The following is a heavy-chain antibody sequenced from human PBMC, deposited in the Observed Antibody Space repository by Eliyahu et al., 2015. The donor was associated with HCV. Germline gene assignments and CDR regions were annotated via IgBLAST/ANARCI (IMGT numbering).Heavy chain of an antibody. CDR1: FHLXCLL. CDR2: ISSSGSTI. V-gene: IGHV3-69-1*01. CDR3: ARGGGTYYYDSSGFSDY. D-gene: IGHD3-22*01. J-gene: IGHJ4*02. Sequence: VQLVESGGGLVKPGGSLRLSCXSLWFHLXCLLHDMQRLRSIWYYRYYYYISSSGSTIYYADSVKGRFTISRDNAKNSLYLQMNSLRAEDTAVYYCARGGGTYYYDSSGFSDYWGQGTLVTVSS.